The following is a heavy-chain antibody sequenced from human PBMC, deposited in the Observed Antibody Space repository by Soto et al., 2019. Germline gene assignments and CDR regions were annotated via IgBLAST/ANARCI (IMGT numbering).Heavy chain of an antibody. D-gene: IGHD3-22*01. J-gene: IGHJ5*02. Sequence: QVQLVQSGAEVKKPGSSVKVSCKASGGTFSSYAITWVRQAPGQGLEWMGGIIPIFGTANYAQKCQGRVTIPADESTSTAYMELSSLRSEDTAVYYCARDRGPSSGYYPYWFDPWGQGTLVTVSS. CDR2: IIPIFGTA. CDR1: GGTFSSYA. CDR3: ARDRGPSSGYYPYWFDP. V-gene: IGHV1-69*12.